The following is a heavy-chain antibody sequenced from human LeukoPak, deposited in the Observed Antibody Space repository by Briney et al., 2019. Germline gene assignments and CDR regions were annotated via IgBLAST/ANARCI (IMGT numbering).Heavy chain of an antibody. V-gene: IGHV3-23*01. CDR1: GFTFSSYA. D-gene: IGHD6-13*01. Sequence: GRSLRLSCAASGFTFSSYAMSWVRQAPGQGLDWVSAIGGIGGSTYYADSVKGRFTISRDNSKNTLYLQMNSPRAEDTAVYYCAHLREQLVRRWGQGTLVTVSS. CDR3: AHLREQLVRR. CDR2: IGGIGGST. J-gene: IGHJ4*02.